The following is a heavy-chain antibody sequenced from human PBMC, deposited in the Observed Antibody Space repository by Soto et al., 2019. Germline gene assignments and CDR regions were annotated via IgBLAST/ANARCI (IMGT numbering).Heavy chain of an antibody. D-gene: IGHD1-1*01. CDR1: GFTFSSYA. Sequence: PGGSLRVCWAAAGFTFSSYAVSWVRQAPGKGLEWVSAISGSGGSTYYADSVKGRFTISRDNSKNTLYLQMNSLRAEDTAVYYWAKNRVTGTTFSRFDPWGQGTLVTVSS. CDR3: AKNRVTGTTFSRFDP. J-gene: IGHJ5*02. V-gene: IGHV3-23*01. CDR2: ISGSGGST.